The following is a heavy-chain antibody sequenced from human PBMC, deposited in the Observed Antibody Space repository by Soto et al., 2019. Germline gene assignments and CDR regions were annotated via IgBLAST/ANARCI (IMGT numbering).Heavy chain of an antibody. CDR2: TYYRSNWSN. V-gene: IGHV6-1*01. CDR1: GDSVSSNSAA. J-gene: IGHJ3*02. Sequence: HSQTLSLTCAISGDSVSSNSAAWNWLRQSPSRGLEWLGRTYYRSNWSNDYALSVKGRITINPDTSKNQFSLQLNSLTPEDTAVYYCARGYAFDIWGQGTMVTVSS. CDR3: ARGYAFDI.